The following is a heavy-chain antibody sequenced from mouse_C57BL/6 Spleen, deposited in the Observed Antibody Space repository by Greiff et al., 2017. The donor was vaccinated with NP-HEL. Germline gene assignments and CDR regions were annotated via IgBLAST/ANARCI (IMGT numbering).Heavy chain of an antibody. D-gene: IGHD2-4*01. V-gene: IGHV1-61*01. Sequence: QVQLQQPGAELVRPGSSVKLSCKASGYTFTSYWMDWVKQRPGQGLEWIGNIYPSDSETHYNQKFKDKATLTVDKSSSTAYMQLSSLTSEDSAVYYCAIGDYDYPAWFAYWGQGTLVTVSA. J-gene: IGHJ3*01. CDR2: IYPSDSET. CDR3: AIGDYDYPAWFAY. CDR1: GYTFTSYW.